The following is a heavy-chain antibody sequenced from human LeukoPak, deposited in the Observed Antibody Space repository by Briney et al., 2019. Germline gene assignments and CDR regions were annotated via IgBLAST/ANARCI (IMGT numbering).Heavy chain of an antibody. D-gene: IGHD5-18*01. CDR1: GGSISSSSYY. CDR2: IYYSGSN. CDR3: ARDRMGTVMVPIDY. V-gene: IGHV4-39*07. J-gene: IGHJ4*02. Sequence: SETLSLTCIVSGGSISSSSYYWGWIRQPPGKGLEWIGSIYYSGSNYYNPSLKSRVTISVDTSKNQFSLKLRSVTAADTAVYYCARDRMGTVMVPIDYWGQGTLVTVSS.